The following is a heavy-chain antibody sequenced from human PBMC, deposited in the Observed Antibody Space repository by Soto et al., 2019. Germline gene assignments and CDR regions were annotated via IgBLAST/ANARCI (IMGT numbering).Heavy chain of an antibody. D-gene: IGHD6-19*01. V-gene: IGHV3-11*01. J-gene: IGHJ4*02. Sequence: QVQLVESGRGLVKPGGSLRLSCAASGFTFSDYYMSWIRQAPGKGLEWVSYISSSGSTIYYADSVKGRFIISRDNAKNSLYLQMNSLRAEDTAVYYCARVTVAVAAYGDSEYYFDYWGQGTMVTVSA. CDR3: ARVTVAVAAYGDSEYYFDY. CDR1: GFTFSDYY. CDR2: ISSSGSTI.